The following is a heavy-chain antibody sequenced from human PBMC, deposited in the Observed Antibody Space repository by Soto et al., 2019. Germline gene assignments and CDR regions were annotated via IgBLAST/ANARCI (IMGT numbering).Heavy chain of an antibody. CDR1: GFTFSSYS. D-gene: IGHD3-3*01. V-gene: IGHV3-21*01. J-gene: IGHJ6*02. Sequence: GGSLRLSCAASGFTFSSYSMNWVRQAPGKGLEWVSSISSSSSYIYYADSVKGRFTISRDNAKNSLYLQMNSLRAEDTAVYYCARDQSGITIFGVVLAYGMDVWRQGTTVTVSS. CDR2: ISSSSSYI. CDR3: ARDQSGITIFGVVLAYGMDV.